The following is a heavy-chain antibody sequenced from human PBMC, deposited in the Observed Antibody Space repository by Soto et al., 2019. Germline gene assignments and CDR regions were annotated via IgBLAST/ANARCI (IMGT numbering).Heavy chain of an antibody. D-gene: IGHD4-17*01. CDR2: IIPFFRTA. V-gene: IGHV1-69*13. Sequence: SVKVSCKASGGAFNTFGFSWVRQAPGQGLEWMGGIIPFFRTANYAQKLQDRVTITADESTSTVYMDVRSLRSEDTAKYYCARSPPMDSGDKYFYDFWGQGALVTVSS. J-gene: IGHJ4*02. CDR1: GGAFNTFG. CDR3: ARSPPMDSGDKYFYDF.